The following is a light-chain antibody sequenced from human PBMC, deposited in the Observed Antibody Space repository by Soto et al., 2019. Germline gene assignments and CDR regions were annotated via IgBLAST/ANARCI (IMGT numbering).Light chain of an antibody. CDR2: DVN. CDR1: SSDIGAFTF. J-gene: IGLJ1*01. CDR3: SSYTSSSTHV. Sequence: QSALTQPASVSGSPXQXXTISCTGTSSDIGAFTFVSWYQQHPGKVPKLMIFDVNRRPSGVSDRFSGSKSGNTASLTISGLQAEDEGDYYCSSYTSSSTHVFGSGTKLTVL. V-gene: IGLV2-14*03.